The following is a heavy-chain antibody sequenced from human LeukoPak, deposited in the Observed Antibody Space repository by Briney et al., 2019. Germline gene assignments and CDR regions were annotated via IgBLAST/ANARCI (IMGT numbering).Heavy chain of an antibody. J-gene: IGHJ4*02. Sequence: TSETLSLTCTVSGGSISSSNYYWGWIRQPPGKGLEWIGSIYYSGSTSYNPSLKSRVTISVDTSKNQFSLKLSSVTAADTAVYYWARNFSSGWFDYWGQGTLVTVSS. CDR3: ARNFSSGWFDY. V-gene: IGHV4-39*07. D-gene: IGHD6-19*01. CDR2: IYYSGST. CDR1: GGSISSSNYY.